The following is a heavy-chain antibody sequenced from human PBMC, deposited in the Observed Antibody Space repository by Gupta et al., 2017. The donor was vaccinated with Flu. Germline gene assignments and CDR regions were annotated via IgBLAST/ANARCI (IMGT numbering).Heavy chain of an antibody. V-gene: IGHV3-23*01. CDR3: AKGGAVTTFRMSEFDY. J-gene: IGHJ4*02. CDR2: ISGSGGST. CDR1: GFTFSSYA. D-gene: IGHD4-4*01. Sequence: EVQLLESGGGLVQPGGSLRLSCAASGFTFSSYAMSWVRQAPGKGLEWVSAISGSGGSTYYADSVKGRFTISRDNSKNTLYLQMNSLRAEDTAVYYCAKGGAVTTFRMSEFDYWGQGTLVTVSS.